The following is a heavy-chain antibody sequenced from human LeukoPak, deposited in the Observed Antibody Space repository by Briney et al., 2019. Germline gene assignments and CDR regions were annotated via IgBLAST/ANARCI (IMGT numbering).Heavy chain of an antibody. CDR1: GIIFSNFA. V-gene: IGHV3-23*01. CDR3: AKGGSAYGDFDY. D-gene: IGHD4-17*01. Sequence: GGSLRLSCEVSGIIFSNFAMAWVRQAPGKGLEWVSAISGSGGSTYYADSVKGRFTISRDNSKNTLYLQMNSLRAEDTAVYYCAKGGSAYGDFDYWGQGTLVTVSS. J-gene: IGHJ4*02. CDR2: ISGSGGST.